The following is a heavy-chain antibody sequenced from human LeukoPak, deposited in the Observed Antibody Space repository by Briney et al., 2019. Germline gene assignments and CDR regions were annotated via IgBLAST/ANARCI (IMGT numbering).Heavy chain of an antibody. D-gene: IGHD7-27*01. CDR1: GFTFTTYW. CDR2: ITTSDGNT. J-gene: IGHJ4*02. V-gene: IGHV3-23*01. CDR3: AKDGGLWVSAHWGDS. Sequence: GGSLRLSCAASGFTFTTYWMTWVRQAPGKGLEWVSTITTSDGNTYYADSVKGRFTVSRDNSKNTLFLQMNSLRAEDTAVYYCAKDGGLWVSAHWGDSWGRGTLVTVSS.